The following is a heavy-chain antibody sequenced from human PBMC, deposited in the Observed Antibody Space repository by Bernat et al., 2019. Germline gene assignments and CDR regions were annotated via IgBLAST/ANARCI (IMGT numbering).Heavy chain of an antibody. D-gene: IGHD4-17*01. V-gene: IGHV5-51*01. CDR1: GYSFTSYW. CDR2: IYPGDSDT. Sequence: EVQLVQSGAEVKKPGESLKISCKGSGYSFTSYWIGWVRQMPGKGLEWMGIIYPGDSDTRYSPSFQGQVTIAADKSISPAYMQWSSLKASDTAMYYCAGRDGEPVVYFDLGGRGTLVTVAS. CDR3: AGRDGEPVVYFDL. J-gene: IGHJ2*01.